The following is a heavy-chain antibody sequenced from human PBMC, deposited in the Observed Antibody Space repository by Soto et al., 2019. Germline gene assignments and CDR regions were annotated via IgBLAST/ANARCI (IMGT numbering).Heavy chain of an antibody. J-gene: IGHJ4*02. Sequence: SLRLSCEGPGFTFIDYGFHWVRQAPGKGLEWVAMISYDGSDRYYRDSVQGRFTISRDDSKNTVFLQMNTLRPEDTAMYYCARVDYRGPGPQVTVSS. V-gene: IGHV3-30*03. CDR1: GFTFIDYG. CDR3: ARVDY. CDR2: ISYDGSDR.